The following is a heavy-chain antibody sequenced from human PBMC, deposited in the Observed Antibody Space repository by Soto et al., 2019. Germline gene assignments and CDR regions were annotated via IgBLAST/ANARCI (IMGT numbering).Heavy chain of an antibody. J-gene: IGHJ6*02. V-gene: IGHV6-1*01. Sequence: PSQTLSLTCAISGDSVSSNSAAWNWIRQSPSRGLEWLGRTYYRSKWYNDYAVSVKSRITINPDTSKNQFSLQLNSVTPEDTAVYYCARDSTERYCSSTSCAGGYYYYGMDVWGQGTTVTVS. CDR2: TYYRSKWYN. CDR3: ARDSTERYCSSTSCAGGYYYYGMDV. CDR1: GDSVSSNSAA. D-gene: IGHD2-2*01.